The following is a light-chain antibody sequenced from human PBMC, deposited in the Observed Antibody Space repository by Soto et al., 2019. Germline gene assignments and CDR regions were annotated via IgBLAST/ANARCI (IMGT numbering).Light chain of an antibody. CDR1: SGDVGAYNY. CDR2: DVS. V-gene: IGLV2-14*01. CDR3: SSYAGSNNFYV. J-gene: IGLJ1*01. Sequence: QSVLTQPASVSGSPGQSITISCTGTSGDVGAYNYVSWYQQHPGKAPRLMIYDVSNRPSGASNRFSGSKSGNTASLTISGLQAEDEADYYCSSYAGSNNFYVFGTGTKVTVL.